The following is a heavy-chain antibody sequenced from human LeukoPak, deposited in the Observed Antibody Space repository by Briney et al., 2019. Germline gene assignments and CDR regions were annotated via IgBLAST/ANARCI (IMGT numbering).Heavy chain of an antibody. CDR3: ARLYSSSLGRVFDY. D-gene: IGHD6-13*01. CDR2: IHYSGST. V-gene: IGHV4-59*01. CDR1: GGSISSYY. Sequence: KPSETLSLTCTVSGGSISSYYWSWIRQPPGKGLEWIGYIHYSGSTNYSPSLKSRVTISVDTSKNQFSLKLSSVTAADTAVYYCARLYSSSLGRVFDYWGQGTLVTVSS. J-gene: IGHJ4*02.